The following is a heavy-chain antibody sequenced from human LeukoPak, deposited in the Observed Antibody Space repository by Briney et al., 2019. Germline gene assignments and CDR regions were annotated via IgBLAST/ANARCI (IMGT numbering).Heavy chain of an antibody. CDR3: ARDQDYYDSSGYLDY. Sequence: GASVKVSCKASGYTFTSYGISWVRQAPGQGLEWMGWISAYNGNTNYAQKLQGRVTMTTDTSTSTAYMELSSLRSDDTAVYYCARDQDYYDSSGYLDYWGQGTLVTVSS. J-gene: IGHJ4*02. CDR1: GYTFTSYG. CDR2: ISAYNGNT. V-gene: IGHV1-18*01. D-gene: IGHD3-22*01.